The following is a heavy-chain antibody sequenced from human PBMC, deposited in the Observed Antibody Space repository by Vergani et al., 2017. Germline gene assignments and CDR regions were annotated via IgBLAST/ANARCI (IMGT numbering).Heavy chain of an antibody. Sequence: QVQLVESGGGVVQPGRSLRLSCAASGFTFSSYGMHWVRQAPGKGLEWVAVIWYDGSNKYYADSVKGRFTISRDNAKNSLYLQMNSLRAEDTAVYYCARATGAGLDYWGQGTLVTVSS. D-gene: IGHD4-17*01. CDR3: ARATGAGLDY. CDR1: GFTFSSYG. J-gene: IGHJ4*02. CDR2: IWYDGSNK. V-gene: IGHV3-33*01.